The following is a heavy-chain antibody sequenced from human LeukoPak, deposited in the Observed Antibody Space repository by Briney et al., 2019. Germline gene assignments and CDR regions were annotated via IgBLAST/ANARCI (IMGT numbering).Heavy chain of an antibody. CDR2: INHSGST. D-gene: IGHD6-13*01. Sequence: PSETLSLTCAVYGVSFSGYYWSWIRQPPGKGLEWIGEINHSGSTNFNPSLKSRVTRSVSPSKNQFSLKLSSVTAADTAVSYCAREEKIAAAGMCYFDYWGQGTLVTVSS. CDR3: AREEKIAAAGMCYFDY. V-gene: IGHV4-34*01. J-gene: IGHJ4*02. CDR1: GVSFSGYY.